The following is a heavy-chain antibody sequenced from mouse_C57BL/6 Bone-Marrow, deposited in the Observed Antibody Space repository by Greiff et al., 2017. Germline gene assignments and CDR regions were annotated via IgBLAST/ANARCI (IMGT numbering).Heavy chain of an antibody. V-gene: IGHV3-8*01. J-gene: IGHJ2*01. CDR1: GHSITSDY. CDR2: ISYSGST. Sequence: EVKLMESGPGLAKPSQTLSLTCSVTGHSITSDYWNWIRKFPGNKLEYMGYISYSGSTHYNPSIKSRISITRDTSKNQYYLQLNSVTTEDTATYYCARSVSFITTGFDYWGQGTTLTVSS. D-gene: IGHD1-1*01. CDR3: ARSVSFITTGFDY.